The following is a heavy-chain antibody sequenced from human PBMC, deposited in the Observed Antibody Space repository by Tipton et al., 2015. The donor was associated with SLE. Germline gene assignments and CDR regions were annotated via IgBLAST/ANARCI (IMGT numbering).Heavy chain of an antibody. CDR1: GGSISDYY. CDR3: ARESESTGDAFNI. Sequence: TLSLTYTVSGGSISDYYWSWVRQPPGKGLEWIGYIYYTGSTNYNPSLKSRVTILVDTSKNQFSLKLSSVTAADTAVYYCARESESTGDAFNIWGQGTMVTVSS. J-gene: IGHJ3*02. V-gene: IGHV4-59*01. CDR2: IYYTGST.